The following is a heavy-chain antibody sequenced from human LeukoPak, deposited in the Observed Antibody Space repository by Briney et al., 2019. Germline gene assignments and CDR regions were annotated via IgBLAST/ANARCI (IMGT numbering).Heavy chain of an antibody. CDR1: GGSFSGYY. Sequence: SETLSLTCAVYGGSFSGYYWSWIRQPPGKGLEWIGEINHSGSTNYNPSLKSRVTISVDTSKNQFSLKLSSVTAADTAVYYCAASPTPDYYDSSGFFDYWGQGTLVTVSS. CDR2: INHSGST. V-gene: IGHV4-34*01. J-gene: IGHJ4*02. D-gene: IGHD3-22*01. CDR3: AASPTPDYYDSSGFFDY.